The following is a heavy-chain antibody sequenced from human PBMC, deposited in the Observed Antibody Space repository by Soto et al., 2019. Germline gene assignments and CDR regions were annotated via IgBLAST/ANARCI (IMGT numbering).Heavy chain of an antibody. CDR3: ARGTSWQLPFDY. J-gene: IGHJ4*02. CDR1: SDSISSYY. V-gene: IGHV4-59*01. CDR2: ISYSGST. Sequence: SETLSLTCTVSSDSISSYYWSWIRQPPGKRLEWIGYISYSGSTDYNPSLKSRVAISGDTSKNQFSLKVSSVTAADTAVYYCARGTSWQLPFDYWGQGTLVTVSS. D-gene: IGHD6-13*01.